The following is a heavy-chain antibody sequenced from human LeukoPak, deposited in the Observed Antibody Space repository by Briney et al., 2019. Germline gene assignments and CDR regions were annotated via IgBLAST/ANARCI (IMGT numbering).Heavy chain of an antibody. CDR1: GYTFSAYA. V-gene: IGHV1-2*04. CDR2: VIPSGGA. Sequence: GASVKVSCTSSGYTFSAYAIHWMRQAPGQGLEWMGWVIPSGGANYAQKFQGWVTMTRDTSTSTAYMDLSRLTPDDTAVYYCARDRYGDGFAHFDYWGQGTLVTVSS. CDR3: ARDRYGDGFAHFDY. D-gene: IGHD5-24*01. J-gene: IGHJ4*02.